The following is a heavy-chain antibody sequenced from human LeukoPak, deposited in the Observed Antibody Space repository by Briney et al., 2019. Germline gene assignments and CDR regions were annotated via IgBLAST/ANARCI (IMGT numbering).Heavy chain of an antibody. CDR3: ARWQPGFDR. CDR2: IKQDGSEK. CDR1: GFTFSNYW. V-gene: IGHV3-7*01. D-gene: IGHD6-13*01. J-gene: IGHJ5*02. Sequence: GGSLRLSCAASGFTFSNYWMSWVRQAPGKGLEWVANIKQDGSEKYYVDSVEGRFAISRDNAQNSLYLQMNSLRVEDTAMYYGARWQPGFDRWGEGTVVAVSS.